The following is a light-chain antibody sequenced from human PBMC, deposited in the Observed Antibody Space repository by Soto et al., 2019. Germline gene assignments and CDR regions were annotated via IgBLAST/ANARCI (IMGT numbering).Light chain of an antibody. Sequence: DIQMPQSPSTLSSSVGGRVTISCRASKSFGTWVDRYQQKPGKAPQLLIFGASNLESGVPSRFSGSGSGTEFTLTIATLQPDDFATYFCQQYHRTMWSFGAGTKVDI. V-gene: IGKV1-5*01. CDR1: KSFGTW. J-gene: IGKJ4*01. CDR2: GAS. CDR3: QQYHRTMWS.